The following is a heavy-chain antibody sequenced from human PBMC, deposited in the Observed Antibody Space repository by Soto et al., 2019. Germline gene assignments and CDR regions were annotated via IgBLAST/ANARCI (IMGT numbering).Heavy chain of an antibody. J-gene: IGHJ5*02. CDR2: IYYSGST. Sequence: ASETLSLTCTVSGGSISSSSYYWGWIRQPPGKGLEWIGSIYYSGSTYYNPSLKSRVTISVDTSKNQFSLKLSSVTAADTAVYYCARVGIAVAGFPNWFDPWGQGTLVTVSS. CDR3: ARVGIAVAGFPNWFDP. CDR1: GGSISSSSYY. V-gene: IGHV4-39*01. D-gene: IGHD6-19*01.